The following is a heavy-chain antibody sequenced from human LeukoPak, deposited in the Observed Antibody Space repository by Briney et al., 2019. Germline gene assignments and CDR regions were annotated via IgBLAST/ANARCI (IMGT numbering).Heavy chain of an antibody. J-gene: IGHJ4*02. CDR2: INTKTESP. V-gene: IGHV7-4-1*02. Sequence: ASVKVSCKASGYTFTTYGVHWVRQAPGQGLERMGWINTKTESPTYAQGFTGRFVFSLDTSVSTAYLHISSLKSEDTAVYYCARDGLASGGWSPFDYWGQGTLVTVAS. CDR3: ARDGLASGGWSPFDY. CDR1: GYTFTTYG. D-gene: IGHD6-19*01.